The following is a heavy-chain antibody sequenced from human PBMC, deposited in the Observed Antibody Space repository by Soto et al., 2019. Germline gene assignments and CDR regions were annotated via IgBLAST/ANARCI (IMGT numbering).Heavy chain of an antibody. V-gene: IGHV1-69*06. CDR1: GGTFSSYA. CDR2: IIPIFGTA. J-gene: IGHJ4*02. D-gene: IGHD3-10*01. Sequence: GASVKVSCKASGGTFSSYAISWVRQAPGQGLEWMGGIIPIFGTANYAQKFQGRVTITADKSTSTAYMELSSLRSEDTAVYYCAREEDQRRVGDFFGGKGYWGQGTLVTVSS. CDR3: AREEDQRRVGDFFGGKGY.